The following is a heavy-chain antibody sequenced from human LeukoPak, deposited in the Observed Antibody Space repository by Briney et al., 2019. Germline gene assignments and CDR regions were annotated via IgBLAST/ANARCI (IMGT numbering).Heavy chain of an antibody. V-gene: IGHV3-21*01. D-gene: IGHD3-9*01. J-gene: IGHJ4*02. CDR2: ISSSGSHI. Sequence: GGSLRLSCAASGFTFSSFGMNWVRQAPGKGLEWVSSISSSGSHIYYADSVKGRFTIPRDNAKNSLYLQMNSLRAEDTAVYYCARGVGYFDWLLSYWGQGALVTVSS. CDR3: ARGVGYFDWLLSY. CDR1: GFTFSSFG.